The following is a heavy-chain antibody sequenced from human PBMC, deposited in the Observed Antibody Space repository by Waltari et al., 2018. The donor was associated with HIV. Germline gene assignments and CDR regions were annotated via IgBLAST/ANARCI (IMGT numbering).Heavy chain of an antibody. J-gene: IGHJ4*02. CDR1: GYTFTGYH. CDR3: ARTFLYCSGGTCYFDY. CDR2: INPNSGGT. Sequence: QVQLVQSGAEVKKPGASVKVSCKASGYTFTGYHMPWVRQAPGQGLEWMGWINPNSGGTNYAQKLQGRVTMTRDTSISTAYMELSRLRSDDTAVYYCARTFLYCSGGTCYFDYWGQGTLVTVSS. D-gene: IGHD2-15*01. V-gene: IGHV1-2*02.